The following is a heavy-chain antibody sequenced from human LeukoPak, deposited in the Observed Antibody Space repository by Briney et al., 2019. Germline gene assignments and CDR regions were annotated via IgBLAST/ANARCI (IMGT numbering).Heavy chain of an antibody. Sequence: GGSLRLSCAAPGFTFSSYWMSWVRQAPGKGLEWVANIKQDGSEKYYVDSVKGRFTISRDNAKNSLYLQMNSLRAEDTAVYYCARLVVPAATENWFDPWGQGTLVTVSS. CDR1: GFTFSSYW. D-gene: IGHD2-2*01. CDR2: IKQDGSEK. J-gene: IGHJ5*02. CDR3: ARLVVPAATENWFDP. V-gene: IGHV3-7*01.